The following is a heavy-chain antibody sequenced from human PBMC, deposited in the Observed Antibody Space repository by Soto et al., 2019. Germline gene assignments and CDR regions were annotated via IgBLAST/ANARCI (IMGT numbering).Heavy chain of an antibody. D-gene: IGHD3-9*01. CDR3: ARIILTGYYGLEP. Sequence: QVQLQESGPGLVKPSETLSLTCSVSGDSLTSYYWTWVRQPPGKGLELIGYIYYTGKTNYNPSLKRRGTISMDLSKNQFSLESRSLTAADTAVYYCARIILTGYYGLEPWGQGTLVIVSA. J-gene: IGHJ5*02. CDR2: IYYTGKT. V-gene: IGHV4-59*01. CDR1: GDSLTSYY.